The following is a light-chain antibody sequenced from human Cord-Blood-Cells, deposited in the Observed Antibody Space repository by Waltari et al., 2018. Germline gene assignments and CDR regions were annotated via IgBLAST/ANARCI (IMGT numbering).Light chain of an antibody. CDR3: NSRDSSGNHHVV. CDR2: GKN. CDR1: SLRSYF. J-gene: IGLJ2*01. V-gene: IGLV3-19*01. Sequence: SSELTQDPAVSVSLGQTVRITCQGDSLRSYFASWYQQKPGQAPVLVTYGKNNRPSGIPYRFSGSSSGITAYLTITGAQAEDEADYYCNSRDSSGNHHVVFGGGTKLTVL.